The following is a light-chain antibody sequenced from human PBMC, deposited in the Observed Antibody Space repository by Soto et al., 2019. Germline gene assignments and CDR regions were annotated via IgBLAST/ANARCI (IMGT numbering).Light chain of an antibody. CDR1: QSINTY. Sequence: DVQMTQSPSSLSASVGDRVTITCRASQSINTYLNWFQQKPGKAPNLLIYGASSLQSGVPSRFSGSGAGTDFTLTISSLQPEDFATYYCQQSYSTPYTFGQGTKLDLK. CDR2: GAS. J-gene: IGKJ2*01. CDR3: QQSYSTPYT. V-gene: IGKV1-39*01.